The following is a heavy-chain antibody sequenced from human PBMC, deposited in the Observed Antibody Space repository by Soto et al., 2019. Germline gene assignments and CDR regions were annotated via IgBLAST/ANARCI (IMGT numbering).Heavy chain of an antibody. CDR3: ARHPERIAQIGWFDP. J-gene: IGHJ5*02. CDR2: ISSSSSTI. CDR1: GFTFSSYS. Sequence: EVQLVESGGGFVQPGGSLRLSCAASGFTFSSYSMNWVRQAPGKGLEWVSYISSSSSTIYYADSVKGRFTISRDNAKNSLYLQMYSLRAEYTAVYYCARHPERIAQIGWFDPWGQGTLVTVSS. V-gene: IGHV3-48*01. D-gene: IGHD6-13*01.